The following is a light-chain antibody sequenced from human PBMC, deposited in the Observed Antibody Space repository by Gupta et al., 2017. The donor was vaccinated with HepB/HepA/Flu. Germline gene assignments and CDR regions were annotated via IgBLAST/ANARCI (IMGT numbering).Light chain of an antibody. J-gene: IGKJ5*01. CDR3: QQYNAWPLT. V-gene: IGKV3-15*01. CDR2: GAS. CDR1: QSVTSK. Sequence: EIVMTQSPATLSVSPGERATLSCRASQSVTSKLAWYQQKPGQAPRLLIYGASARATGIPARFSGSGSGTDFTLTISSLQSEDFAVYHCQQYNAWPLTFGQGTRLEIK.